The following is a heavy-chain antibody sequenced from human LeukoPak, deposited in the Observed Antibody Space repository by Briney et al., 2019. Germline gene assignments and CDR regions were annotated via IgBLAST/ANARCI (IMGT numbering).Heavy chain of an antibody. CDR1: GFTFSDHY. CDR3: ATNLMGLYYYGIDV. V-gene: IGHV3-72*01. J-gene: IGHJ6*02. CDR2: TRNKANSYTT. D-gene: IGHD1-26*01. Sequence: GGSLRLSCAASGFTFSDHYMDWVRQAPGKGLEWVGRTRNKANSYTTEYATSVKGRFTLSRDDSKNSLYLQMNSLKTEDTAVYYCATNLMGLYYYGIDVWGQGTTVTVSS.